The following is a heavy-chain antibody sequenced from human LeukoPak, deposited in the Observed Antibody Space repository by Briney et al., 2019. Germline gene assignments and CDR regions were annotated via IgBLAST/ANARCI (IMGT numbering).Heavy chain of an antibody. J-gene: IGHJ5*02. CDR1: GYTLTSYG. CDR3: ARGSLYYDILTGYYVGANWFDP. Sequence: GASVKVSCKASGYTLTSYGITWVRQAPGQGLEWMGWISGNKGNTKYAQKLQDRVTMTTDTSTSTAYMELRSLRSDDTAVYYCARGSLYYDILTGYYVGANWFDPWGQGTLVTVSS. V-gene: IGHV1-18*01. D-gene: IGHD3-9*01. CDR2: ISGNKGNT.